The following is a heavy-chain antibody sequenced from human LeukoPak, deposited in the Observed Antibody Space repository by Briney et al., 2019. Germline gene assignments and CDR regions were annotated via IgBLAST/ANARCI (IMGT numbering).Heavy chain of an antibody. CDR2: ITPILGIA. CDR1: GGTFSSYA. V-gene: IGHV1-69*04. CDR3: AADGARASSSVFDI. D-gene: IGHD6-13*01. Sequence: GASVKVSCKASGGTFSSYAIRWVRQAPGQGPEWMGRITPILGIANYAQKFQGRVTITADKSTSTAYMELSSLRSEDTAVYYCAADGARASSSVFDIWGQGTMVTVSS. J-gene: IGHJ3*02.